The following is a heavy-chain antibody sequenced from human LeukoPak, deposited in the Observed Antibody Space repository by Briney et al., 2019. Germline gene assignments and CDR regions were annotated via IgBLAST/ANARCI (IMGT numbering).Heavy chain of an antibody. CDR2: IRYDGSNK. V-gene: IGHV3-30*02. CDR3: AKDHYGSGSYGWFDP. CDR1: GFTFSSYG. Sequence: GGSLRLSCAASGFTFSSYGMHWVRQAPGKGLEWVAFIRYDGSNKYYADSVKGRFTISRDNSKTTLYLQMNSLRAEDTAVYYCAKDHYGSGSYGWFDPWGQGTLVTVSS. J-gene: IGHJ5*02. D-gene: IGHD3-10*01.